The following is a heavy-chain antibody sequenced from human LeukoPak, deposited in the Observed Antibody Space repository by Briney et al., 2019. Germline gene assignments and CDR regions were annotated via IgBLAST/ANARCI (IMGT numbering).Heavy chain of an antibody. D-gene: IGHD1-1*01. CDR3: ARQGATTLFDAFDI. Sequence: GESLKISCKGSGYRFTSYWIGWVRQMPGKGLECMGIIYPGDSDTRYSPSFQGQVTISADKSITTAYLQWSSLKASDTAMLYCARQGATTLFDAFDIWGQGTMVTVSS. CDR1: GYRFTSYW. V-gene: IGHV5-51*01. J-gene: IGHJ3*02. CDR2: IYPGDSDT.